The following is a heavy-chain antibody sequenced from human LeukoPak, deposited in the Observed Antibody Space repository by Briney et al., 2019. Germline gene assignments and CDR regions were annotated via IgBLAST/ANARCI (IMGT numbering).Heavy chain of an antibody. CDR2: LYYSGRT. CDR3: ARGRRAFDY. J-gene: IGHJ4*02. Sequence: PSETLSLTCTVSGVSINNYYWSWIRQPPGKGLEWIGYLYYSGRTNYNPSLKSRVTISVDTSKNQFSLKLSSVTAADTAVYYCARGRRAFDYWGQGTLVTVSS. CDR1: GVSINNYY. V-gene: IGHV4-59*12.